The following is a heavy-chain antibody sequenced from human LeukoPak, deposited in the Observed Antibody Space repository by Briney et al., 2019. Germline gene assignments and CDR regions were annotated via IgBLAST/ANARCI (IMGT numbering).Heavy chain of an antibody. V-gene: IGHV3-53*05. J-gene: IGHJ3*02. CDR1: GFTVSSNY. D-gene: IGHD3-22*01. Sequence: GGSLRLSCAASGFTVSSNYMTWVRQAPGKGLEWVSVIYTDGGTYYADSVKGRFTISRDNSKNTLYLQMNSLRAEDTAVHYCARDYYDSSGYWPDAFDIWGQGTMVTVSS. CDR3: ARDYYDSSGYWPDAFDI. CDR2: IYTDGGT.